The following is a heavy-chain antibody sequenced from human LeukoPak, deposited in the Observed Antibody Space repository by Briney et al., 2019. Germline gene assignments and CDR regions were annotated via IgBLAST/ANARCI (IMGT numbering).Heavy chain of an antibody. D-gene: IGHD5-24*01. Sequence: GESLKISCKGSGYSFTSYWVGWVRQMPGKGLEYMGIIHPGDSDTRYSPSFQGQVTISVDRSSSTAYIQWSRLKASDTAMYYCATHPGGLQSGFDNWGQGTLVTVSS. CDR2: IHPGDSDT. CDR3: ATHPGGLQSGFDN. CDR1: GYSFTSYW. V-gene: IGHV5-51*01. J-gene: IGHJ4*02.